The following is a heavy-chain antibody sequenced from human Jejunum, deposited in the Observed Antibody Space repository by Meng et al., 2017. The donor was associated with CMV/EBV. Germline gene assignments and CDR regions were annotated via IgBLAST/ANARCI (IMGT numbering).Heavy chain of an antibody. Sequence: ESGPGLVKPSETLSRTCPVSGGSISDYYWSWIRQPAGKGLEWIGRIYSNGATNYNPSPKSRVTMSVDTSKNQFSLKLSSVTAADTAVYFCARDMHREVVIQDYWGQGTLVTVSS. J-gene: IGHJ4*02. V-gene: IGHV4-4*07. CDR2: IYSNGAT. CDR1: GGSISDYY. D-gene: IGHD3-10*01. CDR3: ARDMHREVVIQDY.